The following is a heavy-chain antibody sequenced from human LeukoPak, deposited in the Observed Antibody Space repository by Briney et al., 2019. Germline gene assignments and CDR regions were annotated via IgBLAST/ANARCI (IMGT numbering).Heavy chain of an antibody. J-gene: IGHJ4*02. D-gene: IGHD1-14*01. CDR1: GFTFSSYE. CDR2: ISSSGNAI. V-gene: IGHV3-48*03. CDR3: ARDHSEPGVFFDS. Sequence: GGSLRLSCAASGFTFSSYEMNWVRQAPGQGLEWVSYISSSGNAIYYADSVKGRFTISRDNAKNSLYLQMNSLRAEDTAVYFCARDHSEPGVFFDSWGQGTLVTVSS.